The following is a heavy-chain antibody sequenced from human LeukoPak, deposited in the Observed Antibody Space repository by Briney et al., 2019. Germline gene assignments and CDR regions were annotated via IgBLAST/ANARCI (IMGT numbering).Heavy chain of an antibody. J-gene: IGHJ4*02. Sequence: GGSLRLSCAASGFTFSSYSMNWVRQAPGKGLEWVSYISSSSSTRYYADSVKGRFTISRDNAKNSLYLQMNSLRGEDTAVYYCARDHYGDYEFDYWGQGTLVTVSS. CDR3: ARDHYGDYEFDY. CDR2: ISSSSSTR. V-gene: IGHV3-48*01. D-gene: IGHD4-17*01. CDR1: GFTFSSYS.